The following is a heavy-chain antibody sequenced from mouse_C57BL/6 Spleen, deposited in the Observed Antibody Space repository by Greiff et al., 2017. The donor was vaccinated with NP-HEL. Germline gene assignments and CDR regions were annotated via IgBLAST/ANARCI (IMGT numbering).Heavy chain of an antibody. CDR2: IYPGSGST. D-gene: IGHD2-1*01. Sequence: QVQLQQPGAELVKPGASVKMSCKASGYTFTSYWITWVKQRPGQGLEWIGDIYPGSGSTNYNEKFKSKATLTVDTSSSTAYMQLSSLTSEDSSVYYCARYYGHYGVYFDYWGQGTTLTVSS. CDR1: GYTFTSYW. J-gene: IGHJ2*01. V-gene: IGHV1-55*01. CDR3: ARYYGHYGVYFDY.